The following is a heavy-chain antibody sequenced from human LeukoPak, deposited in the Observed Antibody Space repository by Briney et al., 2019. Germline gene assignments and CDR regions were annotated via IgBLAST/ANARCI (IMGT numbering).Heavy chain of an antibody. CDR3: ARDEGSSWYRNWFDP. Sequence: SETLSLTCTVSGGSVSGGSITSYYWNWIRQPAGKGLEWIGRINTSGNTNYNPSLKSRVTMSVDTSKNHFSLKLSSVTAADTAVYYCARDEGSSWYRNWFDPWGQGTLVTVSS. V-gene: IGHV4-4*07. J-gene: IGHJ5*02. CDR2: INTSGNT. CDR1: GGSITSYY. D-gene: IGHD6-13*01.